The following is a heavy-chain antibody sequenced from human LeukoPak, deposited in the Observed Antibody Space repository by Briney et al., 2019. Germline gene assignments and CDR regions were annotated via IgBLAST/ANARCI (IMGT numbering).Heavy chain of an antibody. CDR1: GFTFSSYA. D-gene: IGHD6-19*01. V-gene: IGHV3-64*01. J-gene: IGHJ6*03. CDR3: ARDPHRYSSGLYYMDV. Sequence: HPGGSLRLSCAASGFTFSSYAMHWVRQAPGKGLEYVSAISSNGGSTYYANSVKGRFTISRDNSKNTLYLQMGSLRAEDMAVYYCARDPHRYSSGLYYMDVWGKGTTVTVSS. CDR2: ISSNGGST.